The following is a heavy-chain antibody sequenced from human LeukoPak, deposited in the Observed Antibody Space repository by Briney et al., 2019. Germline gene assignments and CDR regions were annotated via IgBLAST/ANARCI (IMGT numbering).Heavy chain of an antibody. CDR3: ARAPIGYCSGGSCYPDY. CDR1: GGSISSSSYY. Sequence: SETLSLTFTVSGGSISSSSYYWGWIRQPPGKGLEWIGSIYYSGSTYYNPSLKGRVTISVDTSKNQFSLKLSPVTAADTAVYYCARAPIGYCSGGSCYPDYWGQGTLVTVSS. CDR2: IYYSGST. V-gene: IGHV4-39*07. J-gene: IGHJ4*02. D-gene: IGHD2-15*01.